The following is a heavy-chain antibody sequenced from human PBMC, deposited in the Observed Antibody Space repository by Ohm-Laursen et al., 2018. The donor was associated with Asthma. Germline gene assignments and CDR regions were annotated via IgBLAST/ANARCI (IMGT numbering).Heavy chain of an antibody. J-gene: IGHJ4*02. D-gene: IGHD1-26*01. CDR2: ISSDSIHT. CDR3: ARDQRGSYYGPFDY. Sequence: SLRLSCSAFGFKFSDYYMSWIRQAPGKGLEYVSHISSDSIHTEYADSVKGRFTISRDNAKNSLYLQMNSLRADDTAVYYCARDQRGSYYGPFDYWGQGTLVTVSS. CDR1: GFKFSDYY. V-gene: IGHV3-11*06.